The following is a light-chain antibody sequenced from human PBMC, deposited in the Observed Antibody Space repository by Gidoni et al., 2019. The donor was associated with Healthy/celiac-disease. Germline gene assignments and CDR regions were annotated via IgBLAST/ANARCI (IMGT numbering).Light chain of an antibody. CDR1: QSVSSSY. Sequence: EIVLTHSPGTLSLSPGERATLSCRASQSVSSSYLACYQQKPGQAPRLLIYGASSRATGIPDRFSGSGSGTDFTITISRLEPEDYAVYYCQQYGSSPPVTFGGGTKVEIK. V-gene: IGKV3-20*01. J-gene: IGKJ4*01. CDR3: QQYGSSPPVT. CDR2: GAS.